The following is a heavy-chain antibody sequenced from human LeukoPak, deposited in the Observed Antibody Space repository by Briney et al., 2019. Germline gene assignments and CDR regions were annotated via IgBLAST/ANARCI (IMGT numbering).Heavy chain of an antibody. J-gene: IGHJ4*02. CDR3: AKKATLYYYDSSGYYNY. CDR2: ISGSGGST. Sequence: PGGSLRLXCAASGFTFSSYAMSWVRQAPGKGLEWVSAISGSGGSTYYADSVKGRFTISRDNSKNTLYLQMNSLRAEDTAVYYCAKKATLYYYDSSGYYNYWGQGTLVTVSS. CDR1: GFTFSSYA. V-gene: IGHV3-23*01. D-gene: IGHD3-22*01.